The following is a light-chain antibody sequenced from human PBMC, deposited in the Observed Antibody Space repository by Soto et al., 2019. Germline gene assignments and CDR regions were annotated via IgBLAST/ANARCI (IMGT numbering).Light chain of an antibody. CDR3: QQLKSYPLG. CDR2: AAS. CDR1: QGISSY. V-gene: IGKV1-9*01. J-gene: IGKJ3*01. Sequence: IQLTQSPSSLSASVGDRGTITCRASQGISSYLAWYQQKPGKAPKLLIYAASTLQSGVPSRFSGSGSGTDYTLTISSLQPEDFATDYCQQLKSYPLGFGPGNKVDIK.